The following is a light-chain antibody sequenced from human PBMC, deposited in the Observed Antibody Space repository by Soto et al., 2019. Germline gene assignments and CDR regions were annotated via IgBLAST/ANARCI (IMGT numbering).Light chain of an antibody. J-gene: IGLJ1*01. Sequence: QSALTQPPSVSGSPGQSITIPCTGTSSDVGGYNYVSWFQHRPGKAPKLMIYEVSNRPSGVPNRFSASKSGNTASLTISGLQAEDEAYYFCSSYTDSGSLYVFGTGTKVTVL. V-gene: IGLV2-14*01. CDR1: SSDVGGYNY. CDR2: EVS. CDR3: SSYTDSGSLYV.